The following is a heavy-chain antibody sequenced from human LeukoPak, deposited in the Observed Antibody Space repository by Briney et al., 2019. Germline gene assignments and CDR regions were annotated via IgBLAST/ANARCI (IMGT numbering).Heavy chain of an antibody. Sequence: DPGGSLRPSCAASGFTFSNYAMSWVRQAPGKGLEWVSAITGSGGGTYYADSVKGRFTISRDNSKNTLYLQMNSLRAEDTAVYYCAKWGDYDVLTGYYDPDYWGQGTLVTVSS. V-gene: IGHV3-23*01. CDR2: ITGSGGGT. CDR1: GFTFSNYA. D-gene: IGHD3-9*01. CDR3: AKWGDYDVLTGYYDPDY. J-gene: IGHJ4*02.